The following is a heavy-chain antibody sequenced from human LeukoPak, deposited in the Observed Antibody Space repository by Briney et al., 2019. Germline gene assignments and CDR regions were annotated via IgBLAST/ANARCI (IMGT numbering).Heavy chain of an antibody. CDR2: IYYSGST. CDR1: GGSISSYY. CDR3: ARQRRGYSGYDY. V-gene: IGHV4-59*08. D-gene: IGHD5-12*01. Sequence: SETLSLTCTVSGGSISSYYWSWIRQPPGEGLEWIGYIYYSGSTNYNPSLKSRVTISVDTSKNQFSLKLSSVTAADTAVYYCARQRRGYSGYDYWGQGTLVTVSS. J-gene: IGHJ4*02.